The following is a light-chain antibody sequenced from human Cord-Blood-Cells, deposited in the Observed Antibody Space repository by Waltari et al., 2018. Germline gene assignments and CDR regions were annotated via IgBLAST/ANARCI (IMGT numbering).Light chain of an antibody. CDR3: QHRKT. V-gene: IGKV3-15*01. CDR2: GAS. J-gene: IGKJ1*01. Sequence: EIVMTQSPATLSVSPGERATLSCRASQSVSSNLAWYQQKPGQAPRLLIYGASTRATGIPARFSGGGSGTEFTLTISSLQSEDFAVYYCQHRKTFGQGTKVEIK. CDR1: QSVSSN.